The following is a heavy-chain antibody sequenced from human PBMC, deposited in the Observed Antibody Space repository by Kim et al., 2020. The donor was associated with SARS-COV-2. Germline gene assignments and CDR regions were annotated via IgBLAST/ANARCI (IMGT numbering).Heavy chain of an antibody. V-gene: IGHV4-34*01. CDR3: ARGGYDFWSGYYTGAFDI. D-gene: IGHD3-3*01. CDR2: INHSGST. Sequence: SETLSLTCAVYGGSFSGYYWSWIRQPPGKGLEWIGEINHSGSTNYNPSLKSRVTISVDTSKNQFSLKLSSVTAADTAVYYCARGGYDFWSGYYTGAFDIWGQGTMVTVSS. CDR1: GGSFSGYY. J-gene: IGHJ3*02.